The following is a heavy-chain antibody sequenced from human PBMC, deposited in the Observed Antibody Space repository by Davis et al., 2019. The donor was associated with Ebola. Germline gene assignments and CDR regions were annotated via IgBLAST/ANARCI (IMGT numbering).Heavy chain of an antibody. CDR2: INAGNGNT. Sequence: ASVKVSCKASGYTFTSYAMHWVRQAPGQRLEWMGWINAGNGNTKYSQKFQGRVTITRDTSASTAYMVLSSLRSEDTAVYYCARWDPGSYHNWFDPWGQGTLVTVSS. V-gene: IGHV1-3*01. D-gene: IGHD3-16*02. CDR1: GYTFTSYA. J-gene: IGHJ5*02. CDR3: ARWDPGSYHNWFDP.